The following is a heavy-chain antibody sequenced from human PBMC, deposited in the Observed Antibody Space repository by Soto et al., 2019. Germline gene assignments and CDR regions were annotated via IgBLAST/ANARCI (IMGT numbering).Heavy chain of an antibody. CDR2: INHSGST. CDR1: GGSFSGYY. CDR3: ARARHVTIFGVVITQMRIDY. J-gene: IGHJ4*02. D-gene: IGHD3-3*01. Sequence: SETLSLTCAVYGGSFSGYYWSWIRQPPGKGLEWIGEINHSGSTNYNPSLKSRVTISVDTSKNQFSLKLSSVTAADTAVYYCARARHVTIFGVVITQMRIDYWGQGTLVTVSS. V-gene: IGHV4-34*01.